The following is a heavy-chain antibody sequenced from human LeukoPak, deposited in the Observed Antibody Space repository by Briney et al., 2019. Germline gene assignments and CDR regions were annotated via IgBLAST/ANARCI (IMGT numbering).Heavy chain of an antibody. V-gene: IGHV3-7*01. J-gene: IGHJ4*02. CDR3: ARGKSVGATISPFDY. D-gene: IGHD1-26*01. Sequence: GGSLRLSCAASGFTFSNYWMSWVRQAPGKGLEWVANIEQDGSEKYYVDSVKGRFTISRDNAKNSLYLQMNSLRAEDTAVYYCARGKSVGATISPFDYWGQGTLVTVSS. CDR1: GFTFSNYW. CDR2: IEQDGSEK.